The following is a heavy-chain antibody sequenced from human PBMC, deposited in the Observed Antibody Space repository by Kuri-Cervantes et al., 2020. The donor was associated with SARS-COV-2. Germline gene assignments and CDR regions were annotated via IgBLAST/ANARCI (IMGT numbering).Heavy chain of an antibody. CDR2: IYYSGST. CDR1: GGSISSYY. CDR3: ARSGYYSRGVTYYYMDV. D-gene: IGHD3-22*01. J-gene: IGHJ6*03. Sequence: SETLSLTCTVSGGSISSYYWSWIRQPPGQGLEWLGYIYYSGSTKYNPSLESRVTISLDPSRNQFSLKLSSVTAADSAVYYCARSGYYSRGVTYYYMDVWDKGTTVTVSS. V-gene: IGHV4-59*12.